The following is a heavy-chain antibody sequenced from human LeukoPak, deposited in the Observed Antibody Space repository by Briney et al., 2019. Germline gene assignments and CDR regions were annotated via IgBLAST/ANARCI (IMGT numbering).Heavy chain of an antibody. J-gene: IGHJ6*03. V-gene: IGHV4-4*09. Sequence: SETLSLTCTVSGGSMNNYYWSWIRKPPGKGLEWIGYVYTRGSTLYNPSLNSRVTISIDTSRNHFSLRLTSVTAADTAVFYCARTTTGGYYYYYYMDVWGKGATVTVSS. CDR3: ARTTTGGYYYYYYMDV. D-gene: IGHD1-26*01. CDR2: VYTRGST. CDR1: GGSMNNYY.